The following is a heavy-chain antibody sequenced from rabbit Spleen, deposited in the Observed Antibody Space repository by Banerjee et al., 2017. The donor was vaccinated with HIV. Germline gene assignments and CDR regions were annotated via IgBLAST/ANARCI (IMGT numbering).Heavy chain of an antibody. CDR1: GFDLSSYYY. CDR3: ARDTSSSFSSYGMDL. J-gene: IGHJ6*01. CDR2: IDAGFKGTT. D-gene: IGHD1-1*01. Sequence: QSLEESGGDLVKPGASLTLTCTASGFDLSSYYYMCWVRQAPGKGLEWVACIDAGFKGTTYYASWAKGRFTISKTSSTTVTLQMTGLTAADTATYFCARDTSSSFSSYGMDLWGPGTLVTV. V-gene: IGHV1S40*01.